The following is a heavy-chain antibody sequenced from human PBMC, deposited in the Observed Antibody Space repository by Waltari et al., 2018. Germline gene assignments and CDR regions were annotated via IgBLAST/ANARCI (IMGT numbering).Heavy chain of an antibody. Sequence: EVHLVQSGAEVKQPGKSLKISCKGSGYTFANHWIGWVRQVPGKGLEWVGILPPRASANTASPSDAGQGAVSVDKSISTAYLQWTSLKASDSAIYYWARLSYFGVGSYSFTPDYHAMDVWGQGTTVTVSS. J-gene: IGHJ6*02. CDR1: GYTFANHW. V-gene: IGHV5-51*01. CDR3: ARLSYFGVGSYSFTPDYHAMDV. D-gene: IGHD3-16*01. CDR2: LPPRASAN.